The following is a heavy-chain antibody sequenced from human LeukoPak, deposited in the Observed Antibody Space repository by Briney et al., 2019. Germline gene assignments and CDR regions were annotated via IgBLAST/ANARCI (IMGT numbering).Heavy chain of an antibody. V-gene: IGHV3-64*01. CDR2: ISSNGGST. D-gene: IGHD1-14*01. Sequence: GGSLRLSCAASGFVFNSHSMHWVRQAPGKGLERVSAISSNGGSTYYANSVKGRFTISRDNSKNTLYLQMGSLRAEDTALYYCAREEPAGSTDYWGQGTLVTVSS. CDR1: GFVFNSHS. CDR3: AREEPAGSTDY. J-gene: IGHJ4*02.